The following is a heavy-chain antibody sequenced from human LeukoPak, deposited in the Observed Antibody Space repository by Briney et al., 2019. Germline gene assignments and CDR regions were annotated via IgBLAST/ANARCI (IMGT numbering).Heavy chain of an antibody. CDR2: IYSGGST. Sequence: PGGSLRLSCAASGFTFSSNYMSWVRQAPGKGLEWVSVIYSGGSTYYAGSVKARVTISKNNSMNTLYLQMNSLRAEDTAVYYCARSSGYDFGIDYWGQGTLVTVSS. V-gene: IGHV3-66*02. CDR3: ARSSGYDFGIDY. CDR1: GFTFSSNY. J-gene: IGHJ4*02. D-gene: IGHD5-12*01.